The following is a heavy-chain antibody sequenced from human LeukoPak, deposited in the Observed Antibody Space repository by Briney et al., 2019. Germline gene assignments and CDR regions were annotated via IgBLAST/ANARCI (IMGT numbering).Heavy chain of an antibody. J-gene: IGHJ5*02. CDR3: ARGEIFGIAAAGTANNWFDP. Sequence: ASVKVSCKASGGTFSSYAISWVRQAPGQGLEWMGRIIPILGIANYAQKFQGRVTITADKSTSTAYMELSSLRSEDTAVYYCARGEIFGIAAAGTANNWFDPRGQGTLVTVSS. D-gene: IGHD6-13*01. CDR2: IIPILGIA. V-gene: IGHV1-69*04. CDR1: GGTFSSYA.